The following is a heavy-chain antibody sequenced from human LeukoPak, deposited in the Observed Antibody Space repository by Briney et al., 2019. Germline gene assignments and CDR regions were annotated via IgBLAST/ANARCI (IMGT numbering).Heavy chain of an antibody. D-gene: IGHD5-12*01. CDR1: GYTFTSYD. Sequence: ASVKVSCKASGYTFTSYDINGVRQATGQGLEWMGWMNPNSGSTGYAQKFQGRVTITRNTSISTAYMELSGLRSEDTAVYYCARGRSTGYPYYFEYWGQGTLVTVSS. V-gene: IGHV1-8*03. CDR2: MNPNSGST. CDR3: ARGRSTGYPYYFEY. J-gene: IGHJ4*02.